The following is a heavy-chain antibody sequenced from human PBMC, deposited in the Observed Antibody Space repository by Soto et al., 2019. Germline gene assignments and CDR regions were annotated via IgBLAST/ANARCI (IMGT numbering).Heavy chain of an antibody. J-gene: IGHJ3*01. V-gene: IGHV4-61*01. D-gene: IGHD6-13*01. CDR3: ARVLPGIAAAYDAFDV. CDR2: IYYDGGT. Sequence: SESLSLTCTVSGDSVISATYYWSWILQPPGKGLEWIGYIYYDGGTTYNSSLKSRVTISTDTSKKQLSLKLTSATPADTAVYYCARVLPGIAAAYDAFDVWGQGTMVTVSS. CDR1: GDSVISATYY.